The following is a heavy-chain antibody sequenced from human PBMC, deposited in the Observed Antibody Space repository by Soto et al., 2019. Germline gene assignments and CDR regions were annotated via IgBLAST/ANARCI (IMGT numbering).Heavy chain of an antibody. Sequence: PSETLSLTCTVSAGSVSSGSYHWSWIRQPPAKGLEWIGYIYYSGSTTYNPSLKSRVTISVYTSKNQFSLSMGCVTYADKAVYYCARKDSSSHEASYCYCGRDVMERGTTVTVSS. D-gene: IGHD6-6*01. V-gene: IGHV4-61*01. CDR2: IYYSGST. CDR1: AGSVSSGSYH. J-gene: IGHJ6*01. CDR3: ARKDSSSHEASYCYCGRDV.